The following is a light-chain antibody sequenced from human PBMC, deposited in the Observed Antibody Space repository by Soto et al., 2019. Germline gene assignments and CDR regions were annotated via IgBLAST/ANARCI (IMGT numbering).Light chain of an antibody. CDR3: QQYHGFPWT. CDR1: QSISSW. J-gene: IGKJ1*01. Sequence: DNQMTQSLSTLSASVGDRVTITCRASQSISSWLAWYQQKSGKAPKLLIYKASSLQSGVPSRFNGSGSGTEFTLTISSLQPDDFATYYCQQYHGFPWTFGQGTKAEIK. CDR2: KAS. V-gene: IGKV1-5*03.